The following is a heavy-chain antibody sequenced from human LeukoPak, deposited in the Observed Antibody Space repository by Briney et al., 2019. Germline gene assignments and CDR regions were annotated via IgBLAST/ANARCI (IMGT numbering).Heavy chain of an antibody. CDR3: AIGNYALG. J-gene: IGHJ4*02. CDR2: INTDGGST. V-gene: IGHV3-74*01. Sequence: GSLRLSCAASGFTFSYYWMHWVRQAPGKGLVWVSRINTDGGSTTYADSVKGRFTISRDNAKNTLYLQMNSLRAEDTAVYYCAIGNYALGWGQGTLVTVSS. CDR1: GFTFSYYW. D-gene: IGHD3-16*01.